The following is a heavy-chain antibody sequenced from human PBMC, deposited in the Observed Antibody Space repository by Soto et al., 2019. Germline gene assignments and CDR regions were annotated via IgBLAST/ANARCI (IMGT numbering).Heavy chain of an antibody. D-gene: IGHD3-10*01. CDR2: IYYSGST. CDR1: GGSVSSYC. J-gene: IGHJ3*02. V-gene: IGHV4-59*02. Sequence: LETLSLTCTVSGGSVSSYCLSWIRQSPGKGLEWIGYIYYSGSTNYNPSLKSRVTISVDTSKNQFSLKLSSVTAADTAVYYCARDRPQYGSGSYHAFDIWGQGTMVTVSS. CDR3: ARDRPQYGSGSYHAFDI.